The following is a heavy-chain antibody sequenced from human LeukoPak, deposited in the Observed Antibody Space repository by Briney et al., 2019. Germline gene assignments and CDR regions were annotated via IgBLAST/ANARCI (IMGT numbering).Heavy chain of an antibody. CDR2: INPNSGGT. D-gene: IGHD6-19*01. J-gene: IGHJ4*02. CDR3: ARERQQWLGPSDH. Sequence: ASVKVSCKASGYTFTGYYMHWVRQAPGQGLEWMGRINPNSGGTNYAQKFQGRVTMTRDTSISTAYMELSRLRSDDTAVYYCARERQQWLGPSDHWGQGTLVTVSS. CDR1: GYTFTGYY. V-gene: IGHV1-2*06.